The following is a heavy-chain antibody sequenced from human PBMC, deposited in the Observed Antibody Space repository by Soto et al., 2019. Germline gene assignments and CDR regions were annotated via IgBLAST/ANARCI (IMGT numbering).Heavy chain of an antibody. CDR1: GYTFTGYY. Sequence: QVPLVQSGAEVKKPGASVKVSCKASGYTFTGYYMHWVRQAPGQGLEWMGWINPNSGGTNYAQKFQGRVTMTRDTSISTAYMELSRLRSDDTAVYYCARDTYGSGSYPKHNWFDPWGQGTLVTVSS. CDR2: INPNSGGT. J-gene: IGHJ5*02. CDR3: ARDTYGSGSYPKHNWFDP. D-gene: IGHD3-10*01. V-gene: IGHV1-2*02.